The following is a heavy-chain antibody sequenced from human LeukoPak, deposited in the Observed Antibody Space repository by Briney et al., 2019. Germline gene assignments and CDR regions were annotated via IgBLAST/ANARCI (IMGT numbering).Heavy chain of an antibody. Sequence: GGSLRLSCAASGFTFSSYAMSWVRQAPGKGLEWVSAISGSGGSTYYADSVKGRFTISRDNSKNSLYLQMNSLRAEDTALYYCAKDHNRGYSYGYDFDYWGQGTLVTVSS. D-gene: IGHD5-18*01. V-gene: IGHV3-23*01. CDR1: GFTFSSYA. J-gene: IGHJ4*02. CDR3: AKDHNRGYSYGYDFDY. CDR2: ISGSGGST.